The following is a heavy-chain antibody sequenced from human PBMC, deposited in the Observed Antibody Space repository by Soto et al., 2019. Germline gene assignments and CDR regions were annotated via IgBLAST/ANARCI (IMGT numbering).Heavy chain of an antibody. V-gene: IGHV5-51*01. D-gene: IGHD2-21*02. J-gene: IGHJ6*02. CDR1: GFIFSRYK. Sequence: EVQLVQSGAEVKKSGESLKISCEGSGFIFSRYKIGWVRQMPGKGLEWMGIINPGNSDTTYSPSFQGQVTISADNSIDTASRQWSSLRASDTAMYYCMRSYGDSYYFYYGMDVWGQGTTVTVSS. CDR3: MRSYGDSYYFYYGMDV. CDR2: INPGNSDT.